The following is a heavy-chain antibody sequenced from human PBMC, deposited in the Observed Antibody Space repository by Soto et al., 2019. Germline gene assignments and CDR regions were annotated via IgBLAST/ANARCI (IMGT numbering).Heavy chain of an antibody. CDR1: GFTFSDYY. D-gene: IGHD5-18*01. V-gene: IGHV3-11*01. CDR3: ARELDTDATGYYYYGMDV. CDR2: ISSSGSTI. J-gene: IGHJ6*02. Sequence: PGGSLRLSCGASGFTFSDYYMSWIRQAPGKGLEWVSYISSSGSTIYYADSVKGRFTISRDNAKNSLYLQMNSLRAEDTAVYYCARELDTDATGYYYYGMDVWGQGTTVTVSS.